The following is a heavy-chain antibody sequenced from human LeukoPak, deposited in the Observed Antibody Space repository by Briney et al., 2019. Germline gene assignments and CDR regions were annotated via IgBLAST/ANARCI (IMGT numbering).Heavy chain of an antibody. J-gene: IGHJ4*02. Sequence: PGGSLRLSCAASGFTFSTSAMNWVRQAPGRGLEWVSSISPTGGAIFYADSVRGRFTISRDNSKNTLYLQVNSLRAEDTAVYYCAKDKSFSGYSVYWGQGTLVAVSS. CDR2: ISPTGGAI. V-gene: IGHV3-23*01. CDR1: GFTFSTSA. D-gene: IGHD1-26*01. CDR3: AKDKSFSGYSVY.